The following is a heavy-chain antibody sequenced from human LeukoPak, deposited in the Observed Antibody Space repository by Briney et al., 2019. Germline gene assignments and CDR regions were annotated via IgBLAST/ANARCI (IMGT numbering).Heavy chain of an antibody. V-gene: IGHV5-51*01. CDR3: AKSGDFWSGYPAGAFDI. Sequence: GESLKISCKGSGYSSTSYWIGWVRQMSGKGLEWMGIVYLGGSDTRYSPSFQGQVTISADKSISTAYLQWSGLKASDTAMYYCAKSGDFWSGYPAGAFDIWGQGTMVTVSS. CDR1: GYSSTSYW. J-gene: IGHJ3*02. D-gene: IGHD3-3*01. CDR2: VYLGGSDT.